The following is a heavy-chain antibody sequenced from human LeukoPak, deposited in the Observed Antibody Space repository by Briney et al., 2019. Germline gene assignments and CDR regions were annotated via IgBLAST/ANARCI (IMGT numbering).Heavy chain of an antibody. CDR3: ARSWYGMDV. D-gene: IGHD6-13*01. CDR2: INPSNGDT. Sequence: ASVKDSCKASGYTFTGSRMQWARQAPGQGLEWMGWINPSNGDTNSEQKFQGRVTMTRDTSISTVYMELSRLTSDDTAVYYCARSWYGMDVWGQGTTVIVSS. J-gene: IGHJ6*02. CDR1: GYTFTGSR. V-gene: IGHV1-2*02.